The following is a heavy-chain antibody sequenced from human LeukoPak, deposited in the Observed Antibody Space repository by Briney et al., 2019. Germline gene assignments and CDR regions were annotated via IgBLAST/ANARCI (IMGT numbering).Heavy chain of an antibody. CDR3: AKYAGGLVS. V-gene: IGHV3-23*01. CDR1: GFTFSSYA. J-gene: IGHJ5*02. D-gene: IGHD2-21*01. Sequence: GGSLRPSCAASGFTFSSYAMSWVRQAPGKGLEWVSAISGGGGSTYYADSVKGRFTISRDNPKNTLYLQINSLRAEDTAVYYCAKYAGGLVSWGQGTLVTVSS. CDR2: ISGGGGST.